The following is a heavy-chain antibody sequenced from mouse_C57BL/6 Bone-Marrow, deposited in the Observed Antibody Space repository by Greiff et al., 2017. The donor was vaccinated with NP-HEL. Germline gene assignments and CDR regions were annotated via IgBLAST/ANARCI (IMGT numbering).Heavy chain of an antibody. Sequence: EVQLQQSGAELVRPGASVKLSCTASGFNIKDDYMHWVKQRPEQGLEWIGWIDPENGDTEYASKFQGKATITAYTSSNTAYLQLSSLTSEDTAVYYCTTIELRGYFDVWGTGTTVTVSS. CDR1: GFNIKDDY. CDR2: IDPENGDT. D-gene: IGHD1-1*01. J-gene: IGHJ1*03. V-gene: IGHV14-4*01. CDR3: TTIELRGYFDV.